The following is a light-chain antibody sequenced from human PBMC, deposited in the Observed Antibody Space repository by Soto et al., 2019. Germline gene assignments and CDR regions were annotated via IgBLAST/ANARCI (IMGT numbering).Light chain of an antibody. V-gene: IGLV2-14*01. CDR1: SSDVGGYDS. J-gene: IGLJ2*01. CDR3: TSYRSGSTPVV. CDR2: EVF. Sequence: QSALTQPASVSGSPGQAITNSCTGTSSDVGGYDSVSWYQQFPGKAPKLIIYEVFNRPSGVSNRFSGSKSDNTASLTISGLQAEDEADYYCTSYRSGSTPVVFGGGTKLTVL.